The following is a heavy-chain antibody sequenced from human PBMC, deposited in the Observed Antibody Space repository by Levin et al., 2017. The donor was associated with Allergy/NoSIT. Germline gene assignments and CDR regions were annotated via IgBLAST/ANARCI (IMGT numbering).Heavy chain of an antibody. CDR3: ARDWVYYYGSGNYYYYGMDV. CDR2: ISSSSSYI. V-gene: IGHV3-21*01. CDR1: GFTFSSYS. D-gene: IGHD3-10*01. J-gene: IGHJ6*02. Sequence: TGGSLRLSCAASGFTFSSYSMNWVRQAPGKGLEWVSSISSSSSYIYYADSVKGRFTISRDNAKNSLYLQMNSLRAEDTAVYYCARDWVYYYGSGNYYYYGMDVWGQGTTVTVSS.